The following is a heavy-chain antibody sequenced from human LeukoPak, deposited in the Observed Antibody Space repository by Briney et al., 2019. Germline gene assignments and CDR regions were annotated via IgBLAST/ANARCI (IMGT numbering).Heavy chain of an antibody. CDR2: INPNSGGT. CDR3: ARPFSSSYYYYYMDV. Sequence: ASVKVSCKASGYTFTGYYMHWVRQAPGQGLEWMGWINPNSGGTNYAQKFQGRVTLTRDTSISTAYMELSRLRSDGTAVYYCARPFSSSYYYYYMDVWGKGTTVTVSS. J-gene: IGHJ6*03. CDR1: GYTFTGYY. D-gene: IGHD6-13*01. V-gene: IGHV1-2*02.